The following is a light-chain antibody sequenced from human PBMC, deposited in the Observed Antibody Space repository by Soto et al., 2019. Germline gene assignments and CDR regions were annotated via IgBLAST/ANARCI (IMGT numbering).Light chain of an antibody. CDR3: QQTYITTT. Sequence: DIQMTQSPSSLSASVGDRVTITCRASQSISGYLNWYQQKPGKAPKHLISAASSLQSGVPSRFSGSGSGTDFTLTISGLQAEDFATYYRQQTYITTTFGGGTKVETK. J-gene: IGKJ4*01. CDR2: AAS. CDR1: QSISGY. V-gene: IGKV1-39*01.